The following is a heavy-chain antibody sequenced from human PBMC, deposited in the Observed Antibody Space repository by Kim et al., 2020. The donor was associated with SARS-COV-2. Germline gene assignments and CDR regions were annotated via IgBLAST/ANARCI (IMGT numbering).Heavy chain of an antibody. CDR1: GGTFSSYA. J-gene: IGHJ4*02. D-gene: IGHD3-10*01. CDR2: IIPIFGTA. V-gene: IGHV1-69*13. CDR3: ARGDYYGSGSYYHY. Sequence: SVKVSCKASGGTFSSYAISWVRQAPGQGLEWMGGIIPIFGTANYAQKFQGRVTITADESTSTAYMELSSLRSEDTAVYYCARGDYYGSGSYYHYWGQGTLVTVSS.